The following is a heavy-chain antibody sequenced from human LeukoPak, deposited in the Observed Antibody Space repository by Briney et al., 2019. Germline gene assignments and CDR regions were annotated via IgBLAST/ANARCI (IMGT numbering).Heavy chain of an antibody. D-gene: IGHD3-22*01. V-gene: IGHV3-9*01. CDR2: ISWNSGSI. CDR1: GFTFSSYA. J-gene: IGHJ4*02. CDR3: AKGGYYDSSGYPDY. Sequence: GGSLRLSCAASGFTFSSYAMSRVRQAPGKGLEWVSGISWNSGSIGYADSVKGRFTISRDNAKNSLYLQMNSLRAEDTALYYCAKGGYYDSSGYPDYWGQGTLVTVSS.